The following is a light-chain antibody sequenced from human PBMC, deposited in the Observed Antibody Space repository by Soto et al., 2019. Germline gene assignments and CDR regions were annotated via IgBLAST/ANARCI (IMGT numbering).Light chain of an antibody. V-gene: IGKV3-11*01. CDR2: DAS. J-gene: IGKJ4*01. CDR3: QQRSNWPYLT. CDR1: QSVSDS. Sequence: EIVLTQSPDTLSLSPGERATLSCRASQSVSDSLGWYQQKPGQAPRLLIYDASNRAYGVPARFRGSGSGTNFTLTIASRERDDVAVSYCQQRSNWPYLTFGGGTRVEI.